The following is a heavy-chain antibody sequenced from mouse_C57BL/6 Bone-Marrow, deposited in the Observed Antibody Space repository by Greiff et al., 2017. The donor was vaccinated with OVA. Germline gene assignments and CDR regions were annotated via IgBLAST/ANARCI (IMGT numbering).Heavy chain of an antibody. V-gene: IGHV14-4*01. CDR1: GFNIKDDY. CDR3: TTSYWYFDV. CDR2: IDPENGDT. J-gene: IGHJ1*03. Sequence: DVKLVESGAELVRPGASVKLSCTASGFNIKDDYMHWVKQRPEQGLEWIGWIDPENGDTEYASKFQGKATITADTSSNTAYLQLSSLTSEDIAVYYCTTSYWYFDVWGTGTTVTVSS.